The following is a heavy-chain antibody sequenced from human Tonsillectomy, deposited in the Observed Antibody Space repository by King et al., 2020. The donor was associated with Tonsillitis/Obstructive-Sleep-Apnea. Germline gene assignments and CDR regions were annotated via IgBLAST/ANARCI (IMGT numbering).Heavy chain of an antibody. J-gene: IGHJ3*02. Sequence: VQLVESGGGLVQPGGSLRLSCAASGFTFSSYAMSWVRQAPGKGLKWVSAISVSGGSTYYADSVKGRFTISRDNSKNTLYLQMNSLRAEDTAVYYCAKGGYSSSWYHANDAFDIWGQGTMVTVSS. CDR2: ISVSGGST. CDR1: GFTFSSYA. CDR3: AKGGYSSSWYHANDAFDI. D-gene: IGHD6-13*01. V-gene: IGHV3-23*04.